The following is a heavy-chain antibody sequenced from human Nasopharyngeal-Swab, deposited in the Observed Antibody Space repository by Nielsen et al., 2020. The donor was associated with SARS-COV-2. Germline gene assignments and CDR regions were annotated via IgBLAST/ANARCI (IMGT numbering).Heavy chain of an antibody. CDR3: ARSWGGGYSFSFDY. Sequence: VSCVRRYCAAAGFTFGSYAMHWVRQAPGKGLEWVAVISYDGSNKYYADSVKGRFTISRDNSKNTLYLQMNSLRAEDTAVYYCARSWGGGYSFSFDYWGQGTLVTVSS. V-gene: IGHV3-30-3*01. CDR2: ISYDGSNK. CDR1: GFTFGSYA. J-gene: IGHJ4*02. D-gene: IGHD2-15*01.